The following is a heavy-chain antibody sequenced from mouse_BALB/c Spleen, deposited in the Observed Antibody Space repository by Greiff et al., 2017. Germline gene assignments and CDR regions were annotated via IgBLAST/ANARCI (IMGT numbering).Heavy chain of an antibody. Sequence: EVMLVESGGGLVQPGGSRKLSCAASGFTFSSFGMHWVRQAPEKGLEWVAYISSGSSTIYYADTVKGRFTISRDNPKNTLFLQMTSLRSEDTAMYYCARSRYGSSYDAMDYWGQGTSVTVSS. CDR3: ARSRYGSSYDAMDY. V-gene: IGHV5-17*02. CDR1: GFTFSSFG. D-gene: IGHD1-1*01. CDR2: ISSGSSTI. J-gene: IGHJ4*01.